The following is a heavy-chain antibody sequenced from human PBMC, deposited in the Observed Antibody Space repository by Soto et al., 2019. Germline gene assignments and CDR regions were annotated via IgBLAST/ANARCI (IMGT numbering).Heavy chain of an antibody. J-gene: IGHJ6*02. D-gene: IGHD3-3*01. CDR3: ARGGWNYDCLDV. V-gene: IGHV3-48*02. CDR2: ISSSGGTI. Sequence: EAQLVESGGGLVQPGGSLRLSCAASGFAFSGYSMNWVRQAPGKGLEWVSCISSSGGTIYYADSLKGRFTISRDNAKNSLQLQMNSLRDEDTAVYYCARGGWNYDCLDVWGQGTTVTVSS. CDR1: GFAFSGYS.